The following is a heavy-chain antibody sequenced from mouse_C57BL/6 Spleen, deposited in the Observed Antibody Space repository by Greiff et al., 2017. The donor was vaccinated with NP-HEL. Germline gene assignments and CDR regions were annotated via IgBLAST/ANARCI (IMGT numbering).Heavy chain of an antibody. V-gene: IGHV1-62-2*01. CDR2: FYPGSGSI. D-gene: IGHD2-1*01. Sequence: QVQLQQSGAELVKPGASVKLSCKASGYTFTEYTIHWVKQRSGQGLEWIGWFYPGSGSIKYNEKFKDKATLTADKSSSTVYMELSRLTSEDSAVYFCARHEDIYYGNYVWYFDVWGTGTTVTVSS. J-gene: IGHJ1*03. CDR3: ARHEDIYYGNYVWYFDV. CDR1: GYTFTEYT.